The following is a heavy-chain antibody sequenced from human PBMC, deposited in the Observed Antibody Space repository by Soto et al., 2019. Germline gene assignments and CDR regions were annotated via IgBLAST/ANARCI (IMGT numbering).Heavy chain of an antibody. CDR2: IYHDGST. CDR1: GYSISSGYY. J-gene: IGHJ3*02. Sequence: SETLSLTCAVSGYSISSGYYWGWVRQPPGKGLEWIGSIYHDGSTYYNPSLKSRVTISVDTSKNQFSLKLNSVTAADTAVYYCVRGGSSDWQVAFDIWGQGTMVTVSS. D-gene: IGHD6-19*01. CDR3: VRGGSSDWQVAFDI. V-gene: IGHV4-38-2*01.